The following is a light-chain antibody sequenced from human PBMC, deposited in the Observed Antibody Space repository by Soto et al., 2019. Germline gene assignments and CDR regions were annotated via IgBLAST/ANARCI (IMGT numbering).Light chain of an antibody. J-gene: IGLJ1*01. Sequence: QSALTQPRSVSGSPGHSVAISCTGTSSDVGGYSYVSWYQQHPGKAPKLMISDVSKRPSGVPDRFSGSKFGNTASPTISGLQAEDEADYYCCSYAGAFTYVFGSGTKVTVL. CDR3: CSYAGAFTYV. V-gene: IGLV2-11*01. CDR1: SSDVGGYSY. CDR2: DVS.